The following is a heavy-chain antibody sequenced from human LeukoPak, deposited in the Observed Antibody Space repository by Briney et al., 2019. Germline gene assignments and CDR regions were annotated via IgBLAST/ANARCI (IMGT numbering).Heavy chain of an antibody. V-gene: IGHV4-59*01. CDR2: VHYTGST. Sequence: PSETLSLTCTVSGDSISPYHWVWIRQPPGKGLEWIGYVHYTGSTTYNSSLEGRLTISLDTPKKQFSLKLRSMTAADTAVYYCARGALRGYTFGPFFDYWGQGTLVTVSS. CDR3: ARGALRGYTFGPFFDY. CDR1: GDSISPYH. D-gene: IGHD5-18*01. J-gene: IGHJ4*02.